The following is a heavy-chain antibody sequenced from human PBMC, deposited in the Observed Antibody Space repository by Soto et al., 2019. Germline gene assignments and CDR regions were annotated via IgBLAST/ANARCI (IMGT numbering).Heavy chain of an antibody. V-gene: IGHV1-69*13. J-gene: IGHJ6*02. CDR1: GGTFSSYA. CDR3: ARPRYYYDSSGSYPGYYYYGMDV. D-gene: IGHD3-22*01. CDR2: IIPIFGTA. Sequence: SVKVSCKASGGTFSSYAISWVRQAPGQGLEWMGGIIPIFGTANYAQKFQGRVTITADESTSTAYMELSSLRSEDTAVYYCARPRYYYDSSGSYPGYYYYGMDVLGQGTTVTSP.